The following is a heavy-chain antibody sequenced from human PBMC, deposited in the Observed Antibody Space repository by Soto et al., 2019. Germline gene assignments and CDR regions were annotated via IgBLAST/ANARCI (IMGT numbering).Heavy chain of an antibody. D-gene: IGHD1-1*01. CDR3: ARAPSGRGNWNDEVKEYYYYGMDV. V-gene: IGHV1-46*01. CDR1: GYTFTSYY. J-gene: IGHJ6*02. CDR2: TNPSGGST. Sequence: QVQLVQSGAEVKKPGASVKVSCKASGYTFTSYYMHWVRQAPGQGLEWMGITNPSGGSTSYAQKFRARVTMIRDTSTSTVYMELSSLRSEDTAVYYCARAPSGRGNWNDEVKEYYYYGMDVWGQGTTVTVSS.